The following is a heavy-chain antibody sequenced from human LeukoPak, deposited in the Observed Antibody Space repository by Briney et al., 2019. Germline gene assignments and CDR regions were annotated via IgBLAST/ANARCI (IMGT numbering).Heavy chain of an antibody. CDR2: ISGSGGST. J-gene: IGHJ4*02. CDR3: AKDPSAFYDSSGYPKNYYFDY. Sequence: GGSLRLSCAASGFTFSSYAMSWDRQAPGKGLEWVSAISGSGGSTYYADSVKGRFTISRDNSKNTLYLQMNSLRAEDTAVYYCAKDPSAFYDSSGYPKNYYFDYWGQGTLVTVSS. D-gene: IGHD3-22*01. CDR1: GFTFSSYA. V-gene: IGHV3-23*01.